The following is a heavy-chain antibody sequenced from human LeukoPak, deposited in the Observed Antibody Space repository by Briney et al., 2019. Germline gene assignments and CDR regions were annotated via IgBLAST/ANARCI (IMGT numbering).Heavy chain of an antibody. D-gene: IGHD2-15*01. Sequence: PSETLSLTCTVSGGSISSGGYYWSWIRQHPGKGLEWIGYIYYSGSTYYNPSLKSRATISVDTSKNQFSLKLSSVTAADTAVYYCARVVAALIKWFDPWGQGTLVTVSS. CDR2: IYYSGST. CDR3: ARVVAALIKWFDP. J-gene: IGHJ5*02. CDR1: GGSISSGGYY. V-gene: IGHV4-31*03.